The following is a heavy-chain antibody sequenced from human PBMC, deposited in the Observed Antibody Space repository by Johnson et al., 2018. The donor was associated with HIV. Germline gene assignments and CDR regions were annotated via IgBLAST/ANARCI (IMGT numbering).Heavy chain of an antibody. CDR2: ITADGSAK. D-gene: IGHD3-9*01. V-gene: IGHV3-7*05. CDR1: GLIVRTYW. CDR3: SRDSDISLGVAGAFDI. Sequence: VQLVESGGGSVQPGGSLRLSCGGTGLIVRTYWMSWVRQAPGKGLARVANITADGSAKYYVDTVKGRFTISRNNGKNSLSLQMNSLSGEEPAVYYCSRDSDISLGVAGAFDIWGQGTMVTVSA. J-gene: IGHJ3*02.